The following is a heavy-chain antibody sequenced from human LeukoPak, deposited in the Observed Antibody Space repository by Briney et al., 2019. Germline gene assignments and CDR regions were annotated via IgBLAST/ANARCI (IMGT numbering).Heavy chain of an antibody. J-gene: IGHJ3*02. V-gene: IGHV4-39*01. CDR3: ARLRRVGPGGHADAFDI. Sequence: SETLSLTCTVSGGSISSSSHYWGWIRQPPGKGLDWIGSIYYSGSTYYNPSLKSRVTISVDTSKNQFSLKLSSVTAADTAVYYCARLRRVGPGGHADAFDIWGQGTMVTVSS. D-gene: IGHD3-16*01. CDR2: IYYSGST. CDR1: GGSISSSSHY.